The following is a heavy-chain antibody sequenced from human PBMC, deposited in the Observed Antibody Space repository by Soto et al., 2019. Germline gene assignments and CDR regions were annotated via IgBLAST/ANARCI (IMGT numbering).Heavy chain of an antibody. V-gene: IGHV4-31*03. D-gene: IGHD3-22*01. Sequence: TLSLTCTVSGGSVSSGCYYWSWIRQHPGKGLGWIGYIYYSGSTYYNTSLKSRVAISVDTSKNQFSLNLRSVTAADKAVYHCARAIVATIRGEYYYDSSGYPWGQGTLGTVSS. CDR2: IYYSGST. CDR1: GGSVSSGCYY. CDR3: ARAIVATIRGEYYYDSSGYP. J-gene: IGHJ5*02.